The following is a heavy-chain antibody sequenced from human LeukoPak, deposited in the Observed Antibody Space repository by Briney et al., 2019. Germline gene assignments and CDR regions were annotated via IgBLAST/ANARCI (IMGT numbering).Heavy chain of an antibody. CDR1: GFTVSSNY. CDR2: IYSTNTT. J-gene: IGHJ1*01. Sequence: GGSLRLSCAASGFTVSSNYMSWVRQAPGKGLEWISVIYSTNTTYYADSVKGGLSLSRDNTKNTLYLQMNSLRAENTAAHYCAREVYYYDSSGYYYAEYFQHWGQGTLVTVSS. D-gene: IGHD3-22*01. CDR3: AREVYYYDSSGYYYAEYFQH. V-gene: IGHV3-53*01.